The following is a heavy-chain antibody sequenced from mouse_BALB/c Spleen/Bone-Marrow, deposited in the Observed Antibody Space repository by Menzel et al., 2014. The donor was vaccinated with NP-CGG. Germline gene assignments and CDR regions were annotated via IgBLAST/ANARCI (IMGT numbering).Heavy chain of an antibody. Sequence: EVKLMESGPELVKPGASVKMSCKASGYTFTSYIMHWVKQKPGQGLEWIGYINPYNDGTKYNEKFKGKATLTSDKSSSTAYMELISLTSEDSAVYYCARRWLPYAMDYWGQGTSVTVSS. CDR3: ARRWLPYAMDY. D-gene: IGHD2-3*01. V-gene: IGHV1-14*01. J-gene: IGHJ4*01. CDR1: GYTFTSYI. CDR2: INPYNDGT.